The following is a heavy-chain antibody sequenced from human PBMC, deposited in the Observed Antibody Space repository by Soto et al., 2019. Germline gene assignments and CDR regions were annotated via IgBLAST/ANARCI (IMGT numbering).Heavy chain of an antibody. D-gene: IGHD3-10*01. Sequence: PGGSLRLSCAASGFTFSSYAMHRVRQAPGKGLEWVAVISYDGSNKYYADSVKGRFTISRDNSKNTLYLQMNSLRAEDTAVYYCARDGKKGYGSGSYYNDYFDYWGQGTLVTVSS. CDR3: ARDGKKGYGSGSYYNDYFDY. CDR2: ISYDGSNK. V-gene: IGHV3-30-3*01. CDR1: GFTFSSYA. J-gene: IGHJ4*02.